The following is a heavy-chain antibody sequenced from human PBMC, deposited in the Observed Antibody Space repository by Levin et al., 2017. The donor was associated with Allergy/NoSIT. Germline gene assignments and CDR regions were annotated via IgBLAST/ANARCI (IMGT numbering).Heavy chain of an antibody. CDR3: AKSNDASGRYSHAFAI. V-gene: IGHV3-23*01. CDR1: GFTFDTYA. D-gene: IGHD3-10*01. CDR2: ITRSSAHT. J-gene: IGHJ3*02. Sequence: GGSLRLSCAASGFTFDTYAMIWVRQAPGKGLEWVSSITRSSAHTYYADSVKGRFTISRDDSRNTLSLQMNSLRAEDTAIYYCAKSNDASGRYSHAFAIWGQGTMATVSS.